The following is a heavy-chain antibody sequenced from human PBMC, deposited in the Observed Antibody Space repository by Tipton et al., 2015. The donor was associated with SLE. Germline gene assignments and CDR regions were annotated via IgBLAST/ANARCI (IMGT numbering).Heavy chain of an antibody. Sequence: SLRLSCAASGFTFGSYEMNWVRQAPGKGLEWVSYISSSGSTIYYADSVKGRFTISRDNAKNSLYLQMNSLRAEDTAVYYCASGARQPDYYYMDVWGKGTTVTVSS. J-gene: IGHJ6*03. CDR1: GFTFGSYE. D-gene: IGHD1-26*01. V-gene: IGHV3-48*03. CDR3: ASGARQPDYYYMDV. CDR2: ISSSGSTI.